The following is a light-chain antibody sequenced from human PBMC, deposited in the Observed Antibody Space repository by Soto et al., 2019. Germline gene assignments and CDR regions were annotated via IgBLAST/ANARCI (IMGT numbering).Light chain of an antibody. J-gene: IGKJ4*01. CDR2: AAS. Sequence: DIQTTQSPSSLSASVGDRVTITCRASQSISSYLNWYQQKPGKAPKLLIYAASSLQSGVPSRFSGSGSGTDFTLTISSLQPEDFATYYCQHSYSTLTFGGGTKVEIK. CDR1: QSISSY. CDR3: QHSYSTLT. V-gene: IGKV1-39*01.